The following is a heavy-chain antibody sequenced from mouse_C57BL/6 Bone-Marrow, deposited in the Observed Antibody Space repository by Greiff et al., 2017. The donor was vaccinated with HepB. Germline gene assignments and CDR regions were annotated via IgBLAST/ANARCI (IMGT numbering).Heavy chain of an antibody. CDR3: ARAPLYYGSSYWYFDV. CDR1: GYTFTSYW. D-gene: IGHD1-1*01. Sequence: QVQLQQPGAELVKPGASVKMSCKASGYTFTSYWITWVKQRPGQGLEWIGDIYPGSGSTNYNEKFKSKATLTVDTSSSTAYMQLSSLTSEDSAFYYCARAPLYYGSSYWYFDVWGTGTTVTVSS. V-gene: IGHV1-55*01. J-gene: IGHJ1*03. CDR2: IYPGSGST.